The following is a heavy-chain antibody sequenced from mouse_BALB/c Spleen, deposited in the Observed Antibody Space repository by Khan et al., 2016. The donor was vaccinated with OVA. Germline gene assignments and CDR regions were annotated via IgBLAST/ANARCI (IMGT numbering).Heavy chain of an antibody. V-gene: IGHV9-3-1*01. CDR1: GYTFTNYG. Sequence: QMQLVQSGPELKKPGETVKISCKASGYTFTNYGMNWVRQAPGKGLKWMGWINTSTGEPTYADDFRGRFAFSLETSASTAYLQINNLKDEDTATYFCARVGYSGTMDYWGQGTSVTVSS. J-gene: IGHJ4*01. CDR3: ARVGYSGTMDY. CDR2: INTSTGEP. D-gene: IGHD2-14*01.